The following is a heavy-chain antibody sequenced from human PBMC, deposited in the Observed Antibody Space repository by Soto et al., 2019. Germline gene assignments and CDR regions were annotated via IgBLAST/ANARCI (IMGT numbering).Heavy chain of an antibody. D-gene: IGHD1-1*01. CDR3: TKNDDHGPY. V-gene: IGHV3-49*04. CDR1: GFTFAKYP. CDR2: IRSQAYGGTA. J-gene: IGHJ4*02. Sequence: GSLRLSCATSGFTFAKYPMSWVRQAPGKGPEWLGFIRSQAYGGTADYAASVEGRFTISRDDSTSIAYLQMNNLKTEDTAVYYCTKNDDHGPYWGQGALVTVSS.